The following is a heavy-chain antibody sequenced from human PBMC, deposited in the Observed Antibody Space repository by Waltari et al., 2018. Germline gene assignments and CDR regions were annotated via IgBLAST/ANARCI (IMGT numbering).Heavy chain of an antibody. CDR1: GFAVSNNY. CDR2: IYSGGNT. CDR3: ARDGNGGGV. Sequence: EVQLVETGGGLVQPGGSLRLSRAASGFAVSNNYMKWVRQAPGKGLEWVSLIYSGGNTYYADSVKGRFTISRDNSKNTLYLQMNSLRAEDSAVYYCARDGNGGGVWGRGTTVTVSS. V-gene: IGHV3-66*01. J-gene: IGHJ6*02. D-gene: IGHD3-16*01.